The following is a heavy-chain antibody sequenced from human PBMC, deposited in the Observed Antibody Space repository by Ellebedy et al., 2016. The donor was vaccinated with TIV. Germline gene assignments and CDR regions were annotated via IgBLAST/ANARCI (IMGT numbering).Heavy chain of an antibody. D-gene: IGHD3-10*02. CDR3: SRHPQNVYFRP. CDR2: MAYSRGT. CDR1: GDSITSSNYA. Sequence: MPSETLSLTCSVSGDSITSSNYAWGWVRQSPGKGLDWIGSMAYSRGTAYSPSLRSRFIISSDTSKNQFSLKLSSVTAADTAMYYCSRHPQNVYFRPWGQGTLVTVSS. V-gene: IGHV4-39*01. J-gene: IGHJ4*02.